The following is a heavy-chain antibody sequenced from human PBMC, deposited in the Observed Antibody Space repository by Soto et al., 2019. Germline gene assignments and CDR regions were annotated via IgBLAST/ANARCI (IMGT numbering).Heavy chain of an antibody. CDR3: ARVLSRGYSGYDVYYYYGMNV. CDR2: ISYDGSNK. CDR1: GFTFSSYA. Sequence: PGESLKISCAASGFTFSSYAMHWVRQAPGKGLEWVAVISYDGSNKYYADSVKGRFTISRDNSKNTLYLQMNSLRAEDTAVYYCARVLSRGYSGYDVYYYYGMNVWGQGTTVTVSS. J-gene: IGHJ6*02. V-gene: IGHV3-30-3*01. D-gene: IGHD5-12*01.